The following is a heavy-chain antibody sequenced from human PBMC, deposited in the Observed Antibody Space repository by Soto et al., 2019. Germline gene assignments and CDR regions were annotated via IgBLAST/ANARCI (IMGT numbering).Heavy chain of an antibody. Sequence: EVQLLESGGALVQPGGSLRLSCAASSFTFSIYAMTWVRQAPGQGLEWVSGINNSGGETYYADSVKGRFTISRDNSKNTLYLQMNGLRAEDTAVYYCAKGVYGDYAWGQGTLVTVSS. J-gene: IGHJ4*02. CDR1: SFTFSIYA. V-gene: IGHV3-23*01. D-gene: IGHD4-17*01. CDR2: INNSGGET. CDR3: AKGVYGDYA.